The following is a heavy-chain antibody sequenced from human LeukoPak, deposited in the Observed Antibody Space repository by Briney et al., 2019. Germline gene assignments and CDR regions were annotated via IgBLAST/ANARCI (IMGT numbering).Heavy chain of an antibody. V-gene: IGHV3-43*02. D-gene: IGHD6-6*01. CDR1: GFTFDDYA. J-gene: IGHJ6*02. CDR2: ISGDGGST. CDR3: AKAGIAARYYYCYGMDV. Sequence: PGGSLRLSCAASGFTFDDYAMHWVRQAPGKGLEWISLISGDGGSTYYADSVKGRFTISRDNSKNSLYLQMNSLRTEDTALYYCAKAGIAARYYYCYGMDVWGQGTTVTVSS.